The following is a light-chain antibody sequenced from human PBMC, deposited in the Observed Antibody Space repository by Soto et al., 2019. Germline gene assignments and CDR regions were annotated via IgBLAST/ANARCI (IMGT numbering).Light chain of an antibody. CDR1: QSVNKG. Sequence: DIQMTQSPSTLSASVGDRVTITCRASQSVNKGLAWFHQKPGKVPKLLIFDASTLQTGVPSRFGGGGAGTEFTLTISGLQPDEFAAYYCQQYNSYSPLTFGQGTKLEI. J-gene: IGKJ1*01. CDR2: DAS. CDR3: QQYNSYSPLT. V-gene: IGKV1-5*01.